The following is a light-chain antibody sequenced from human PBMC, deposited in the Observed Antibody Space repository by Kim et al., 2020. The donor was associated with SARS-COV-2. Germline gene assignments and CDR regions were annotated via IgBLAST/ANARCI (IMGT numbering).Light chain of an antibody. CDR3: SSYTIRSTPYV. J-gene: IGLJ1*01. CDR1: SSDGGGYNY. V-gene: IGLV2-14*03. Sequence: HSVSITCTGTSSDGGGYNYVYWYQQHPGKAPTLMIYDVTKRPSGVSNRFSCSKSGNTASLTISGLQAEDEADYFCSSYTIRSTPYVFGTGTKVTVL. CDR2: DVT.